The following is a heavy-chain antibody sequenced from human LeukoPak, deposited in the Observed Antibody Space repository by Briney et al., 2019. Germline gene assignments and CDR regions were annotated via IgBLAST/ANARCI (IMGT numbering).Heavy chain of an antibody. D-gene: IGHD6-19*01. Sequence: PSETLSLTCAVYGGSFSGYYWSWIRQPPGKGLEWIGEINHSGSTNYNPSLKSRVTISVDRSKNQFSQKLSSVTAADTAVYYCARGGLIAVPDYWGQGTLVTVSS. CDR3: ARGGLIAVPDY. V-gene: IGHV4-34*01. CDR1: GGSFSGYY. J-gene: IGHJ4*02. CDR2: INHSGST.